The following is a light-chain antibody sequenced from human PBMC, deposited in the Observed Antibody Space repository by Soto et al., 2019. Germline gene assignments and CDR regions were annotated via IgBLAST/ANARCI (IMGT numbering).Light chain of an antibody. V-gene: IGKV1-5*03. Sequence: DIQGTQSHSTLSVSVGDRVTITCRASQTISSWLAWYQQKPGKAPKLLIYKASTLKSGVPSRFSGSGSGTECTLTISSLQPDDFATYYCQHYNSYSEAFGQGTQVELK. J-gene: IGKJ1*01. CDR2: KAS. CDR1: QTISSW. CDR3: QHYNSYSEA.